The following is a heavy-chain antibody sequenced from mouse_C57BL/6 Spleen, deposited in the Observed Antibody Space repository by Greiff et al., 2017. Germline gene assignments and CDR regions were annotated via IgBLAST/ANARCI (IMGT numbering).Heavy chain of an antibody. J-gene: IGHJ2*01. CDR3: TRGGLYGSSYFDY. CDR1: GYTFTDYE. D-gene: IGHD1-1*01. V-gene: IGHV1-15*01. CDR2: IDPETGGT. Sequence: VQVVESGAELVRPGASVTLSCKASGYTFTDYEMHWVKQTPVHGLEWIGAIDPETGGTAYNQKFKGKAILTADKSSSTAYMELRSLTSEDSAVYYCTRGGLYGSSYFDYWGQGTTLTVSS.